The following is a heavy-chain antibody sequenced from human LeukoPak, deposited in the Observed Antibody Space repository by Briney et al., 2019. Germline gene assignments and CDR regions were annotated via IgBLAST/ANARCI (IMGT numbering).Heavy chain of an antibody. Sequence: GGSLRLSCAASGFTFSSYWMSWVRQAPGKGLEWVANIKQDGSEKYYVDSVKGRFTISRDNAKNSLYLQMNSLRAEDTAVYYCASDSYCSSTSCYDYWGQGTLVTVSS. D-gene: IGHD2-2*01. CDR1: GFTFSSYW. V-gene: IGHV3-7*01. CDR2: IKQDGSEK. CDR3: ASDSYCSSTSCYDY. J-gene: IGHJ4*02.